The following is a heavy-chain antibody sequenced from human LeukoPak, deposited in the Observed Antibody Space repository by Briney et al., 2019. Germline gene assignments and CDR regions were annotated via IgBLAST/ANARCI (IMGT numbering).Heavy chain of an antibody. CDR2: INHSGST. D-gene: IGHD3-3*01. V-gene: IGHV4-34*01. J-gene: IGHJ4*02. CDR3: ARTYYDLWSGSYEFDY. CDR1: GGSFSGYY. Sequence: PSETLSLTCAVYGGSFSGYYWSWIRQPPGKGLEWIGEINHSGSTNYNPSLKSRVTISVDTSKNQFSLKLSSVTAADTAVYYCARTYYDLWSGSYEFDYWGQGTLVTVSS.